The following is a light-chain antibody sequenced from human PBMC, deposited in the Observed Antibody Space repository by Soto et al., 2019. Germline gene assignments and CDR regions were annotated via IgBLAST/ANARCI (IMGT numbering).Light chain of an antibody. V-gene: IGKV3D-7*01. CDR2: GAS. CDR3: QQYSDSPPLFT. J-gene: IGKJ3*01. CDR1: QSVSSSY. Sequence: EIVMTQSPATLSLSPGERATLSCRASQSVSSSYLSWYQQKPGQAPRLLIYGASTRATGIPARFSGSGSGTDFTLTISSLQPEDFAVYYCQQYSDSPPLFTFGPGTKVNI.